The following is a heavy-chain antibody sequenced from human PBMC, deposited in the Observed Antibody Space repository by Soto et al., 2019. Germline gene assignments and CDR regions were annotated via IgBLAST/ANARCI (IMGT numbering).Heavy chain of an antibody. J-gene: IGHJ4*02. Sequence: GGSLRLSCAASGFTFSSYWMSWVRQAPGKGLEWVANIKQDGSEKYYVDSVKGRFTISRDNAKNSLYLQMNSLRAEDTAVYYCARDWYCSSTSCYFLDYWGQGTLVTVSS. V-gene: IGHV3-7*01. CDR3: ARDWYCSSTSCYFLDY. CDR1: GFTFSSYW. D-gene: IGHD2-2*01. CDR2: IKQDGSEK.